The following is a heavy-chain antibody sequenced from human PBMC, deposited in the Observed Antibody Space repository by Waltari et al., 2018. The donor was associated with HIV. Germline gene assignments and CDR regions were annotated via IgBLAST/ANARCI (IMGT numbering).Heavy chain of an antibody. CDR1: GFTFGVYA. CDR3: SRVGAAAAVTLDY. Sequence: EVQLVESGGGLVQPGRSLRLSCTASGFTFGVYALSWVRQAPGRGQEWVGFTRSKTYGGTTEYAASVKGRFTISRDDSKSIAYLQMNSLKSEDTAVYYCSRVGAAAAVTLDYWGQGTLVTVSS. D-gene: IGHD6-13*01. J-gene: IGHJ4*02. CDR2: TRSKTYGGTT. V-gene: IGHV3-49*04.